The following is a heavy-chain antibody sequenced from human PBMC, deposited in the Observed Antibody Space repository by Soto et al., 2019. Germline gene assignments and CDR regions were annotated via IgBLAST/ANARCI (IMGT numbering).Heavy chain of an antibody. V-gene: IGHV3-21*04. Sequence: GGSLRLSCVGSGFTFSTYSINWVRQAPGKGLEWVSSISSRSDIYYADSVKGRFTISRDNAKNSVSLQMNSLRAEDTAVYYCARDRYRSGWYDWFDPWGQGTLVTVSS. CDR1: GFTFSTYS. D-gene: IGHD6-19*01. CDR2: ISSRSDI. CDR3: ARDRYRSGWYDWFDP. J-gene: IGHJ5*02.